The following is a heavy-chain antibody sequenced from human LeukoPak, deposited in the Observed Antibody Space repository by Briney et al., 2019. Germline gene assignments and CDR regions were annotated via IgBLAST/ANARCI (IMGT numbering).Heavy chain of an antibody. Sequence: ASVKASCKASGYTFINYEINWVRQATGQGLEWMAWMNPKSGDTGYEQKFQGRVTITRNSSINTVYMDLSSLKSEDTAVYYCARGRYMDVWGKGTTVTVSS. CDR3: ARGRYMDV. CDR2: MNPKSGDT. CDR1: GYTFINYE. V-gene: IGHV1-8*01. J-gene: IGHJ6*03.